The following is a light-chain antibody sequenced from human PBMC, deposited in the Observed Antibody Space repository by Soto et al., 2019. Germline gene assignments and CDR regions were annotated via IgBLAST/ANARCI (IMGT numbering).Light chain of an antibody. CDR3: QNYNEWPLT. CDR2: VAS. Sequence: EIVLTQSPVTLSVSPGERATLSCRASQGVSSNLAWYQQKPSQAPRLLIYVASTRATGIPARFSGSGSGTEFALTISSLPSEDFAFYYCQNYNEWPLTVGQGTKLEIK. J-gene: IGKJ2*01. CDR1: QGVSSN. V-gene: IGKV3-15*01.